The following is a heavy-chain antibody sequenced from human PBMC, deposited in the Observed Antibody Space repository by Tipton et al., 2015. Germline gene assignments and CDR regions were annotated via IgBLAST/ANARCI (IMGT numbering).Heavy chain of an antibody. CDR1: GGTFSTST. D-gene: IGHD1-14*01. CDR2: IIPLFGTP. CDR3: ARERADKRNYVDAFDL. Sequence: QLVQSGAEVKKPGSSVKVSCKASGGTFSTSTFSWVRQAPAQGLEWMGGIIPLFGTPNYAQKFQGRVTITADESTSTAYMELSSLRSDDTAVYYCARERADKRNYVDAFDLWGQGTMVTVS. J-gene: IGHJ3*01. V-gene: IGHV1-69*01.